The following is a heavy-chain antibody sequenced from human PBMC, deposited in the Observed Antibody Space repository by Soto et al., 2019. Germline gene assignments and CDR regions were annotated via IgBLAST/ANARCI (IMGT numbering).Heavy chain of an antibody. J-gene: IGHJ4*02. Sequence: EVQLVESGGGLVQPGRSLRLSCVASGFTAEDYAMHWVRQAPGKGLEWVSGISSNSDTIDYADSVKGRFTISRDNAKNSLFLQMNSLRPEDTALYYCAKDMKWGGMTTIHYFDSWGQGTLVTVSS. D-gene: IGHD4-17*01. V-gene: IGHV3-9*02. CDR1: GFTAEDYA. CDR3: AKDMKWGGMTTIHYFDS. CDR2: ISSNSDTI.